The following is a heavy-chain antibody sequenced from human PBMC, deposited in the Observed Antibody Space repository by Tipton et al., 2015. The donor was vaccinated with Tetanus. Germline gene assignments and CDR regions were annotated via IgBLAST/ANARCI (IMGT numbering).Heavy chain of an antibody. CDR3: ARGGPVVVAARGKGGLDY. J-gene: IGHJ4*02. CDR1: GGSFSGYY. Sequence: TLSLTCAVYGGSFSGYYWSWIRQPPGKGLEWIGEINHSGSTNYNPSLKSRVTISVDTSKNHFSLKLSSVTAADTAVYYCARGGPVVVAARGKGGLDYWGQGTLVTVSS. D-gene: IGHD2-15*01. CDR2: INHSGST. V-gene: IGHV4-34*01.